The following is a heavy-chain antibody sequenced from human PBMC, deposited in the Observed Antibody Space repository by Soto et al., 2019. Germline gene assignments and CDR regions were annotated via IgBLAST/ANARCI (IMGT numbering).Heavy chain of an antibody. Sequence: SETLSLTCTVSGGSISSSSYYWGWIRQPPGKGLEWIGSIYYSGSTYYNPSLKSRVTISVDTSKNQFSLKLSSVTAADTAVYYCARHVVPKRKRLIYYYYGMDVWGQGTTVTVSS. CDR1: GGSISSSSYY. CDR3: ARHVVPKRKRLIYYYYGMDV. D-gene: IGHD1-1*01. V-gene: IGHV4-39*01. CDR2: IYYSGST. J-gene: IGHJ6*02.